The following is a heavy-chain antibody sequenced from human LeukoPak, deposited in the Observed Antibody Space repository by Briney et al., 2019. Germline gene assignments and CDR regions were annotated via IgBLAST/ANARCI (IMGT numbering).Heavy chain of an antibody. CDR2: IIPILGIA. J-gene: IGHJ4*02. D-gene: IGHD2-15*01. V-gene: IGHV1-69*04. Sequence: GASVKVSCKASGGTFSSYAISWVRQAPGQGLEWMGRIIPILGIANYAQKFQGRVTITADKSTSTAYMELSSLRSEDTAVYYCARDGRYCSGGSCFDYWGQGTLVTVSS. CDR3: ARDGRYCSGGSCFDY. CDR1: GGTFSSYA.